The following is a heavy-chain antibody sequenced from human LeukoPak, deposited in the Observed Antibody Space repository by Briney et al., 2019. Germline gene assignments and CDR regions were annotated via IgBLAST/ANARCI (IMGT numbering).Heavy chain of an antibody. CDR3: ARAARYDSSGYFFDH. CDR1: GGSFSGYY. D-gene: IGHD3-22*01. J-gene: IGHJ4*02. CDR2: INHSGST. Sequence: SETLSLTCAVYGGSFSGYYWSWIRQPPGKGLEWIGEINHSGSTNYNPSLKSRVTISVDTSKNQFSLQVNSVSAADTAVYYCARAARYDSSGYFFDHWGQGTLVTVSS. V-gene: IGHV4-34*01.